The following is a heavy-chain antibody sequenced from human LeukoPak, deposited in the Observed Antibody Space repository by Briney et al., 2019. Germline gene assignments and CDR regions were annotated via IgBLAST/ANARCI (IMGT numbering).Heavy chain of an antibody. D-gene: IGHD3-9*01. V-gene: IGHV4-34*01. CDR3: ARGSDILTGYYRT. CDR1: GGSFSGYY. Sequence: PSETLSLTCAVYGGSFSGYYWSWIRQPPGKGLEWIGDINHSGSTNYNPSLKSRVTISVDTSKNQFSLKLSSVTAADTAVYYCARGSDILTGYYRTWGQGTLVTVSS. J-gene: IGHJ5*02. CDR2: INHSGST.